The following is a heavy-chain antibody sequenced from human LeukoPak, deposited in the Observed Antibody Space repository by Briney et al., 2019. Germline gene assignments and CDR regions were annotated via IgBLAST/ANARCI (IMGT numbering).Heavy chain of an antibody. Sequence: GGSLRLSCAASGFTFSSYGMHWVRQAPGKGMEWVAVISYDGSNQYYADSVKGRFTISRDNSKNTLYLQMNSLRAEDTAVYYCARGLEWLDYWGQGTLVTVSS. D-gene: IGHD3-3*01. CDR3: ARGLEWLDY. CDR1: GFTFSSYG. V-gene: IGHV3-30*03. CDR2: ISYDGSNQ. J-gene: IGHJ4*02.